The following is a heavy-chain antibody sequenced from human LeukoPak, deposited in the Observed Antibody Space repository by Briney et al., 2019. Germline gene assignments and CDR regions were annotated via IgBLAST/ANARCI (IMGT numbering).Heavy chain of an antibody. CDR3: ASGYYFDY. CDR2: IRNKANSYTT. J-gene: IGHJ4*02. CDR1: GFTICDQY. V-gene: IGHV3-72*01. Sequence: GGSLRLSCAASGFTICDQYLDWVRQAPGKGLEWVGRIRNKANSYTTEYAASVKGRFTISRDDSKNSLYLQMNSLTTEDTAVYFCASGYYFDYWGQGTLVTVSS.